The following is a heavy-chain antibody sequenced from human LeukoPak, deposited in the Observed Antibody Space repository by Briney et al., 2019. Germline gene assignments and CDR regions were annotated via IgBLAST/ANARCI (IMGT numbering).Heavy chain of an antibody. V-gene: IGHV4-31*03. J-gene: IGHJ3*02. CDR1: GGSISSGGYY. Sequence: PSETLSLTCTVSGGSISSGGYYWSWIRQHPGTGLEWLGYIYYSGSTYYNPSLKSRVTISVDTSKNQFSLKLSSVTAADTAVYYCARDRDDPHAFDIWGQGTVVTVSS. CDR3: ARDRDDPHAFDI. CDR2: IYYSGST.